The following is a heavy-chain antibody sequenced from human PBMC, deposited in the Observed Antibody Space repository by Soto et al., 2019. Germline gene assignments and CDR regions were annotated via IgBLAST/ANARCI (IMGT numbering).Heavy chain of an antibody. D-gene: IGHD1-1*01. CDR3: TRDITGLTY. CDR1: GFTFSNYN. Sequence: GGSLRLSCAVSGFTFSNYNFNWVRQTPGRGLEWVSSITTGGTMNYADSVKGRFTISRDNAENSLYLQMNNLRVEDTAVYYCTRDITGLTYWGQGTPVTVSS. CDR2: ITTGGTM. J-gene: IGHJ1*01. V-gene: IGHV3-48*01.